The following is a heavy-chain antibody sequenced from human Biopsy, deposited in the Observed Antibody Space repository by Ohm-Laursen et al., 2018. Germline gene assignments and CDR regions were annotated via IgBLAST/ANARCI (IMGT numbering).Heavy chain of an antibody. D-gene: IGHD2-15*01. J-gene: IGHJ4*02. CDR3: GNEVHGRDY. CDR2: INQAGTT. V-gene: IGHV4-34*08. Sequence: GTLSLTWAVFGKTFSDYQWSWIRQPPGKGLEWIGQINQAGTTNYNPSLKSRVSISADASKYEFSLRLTSVTAADTAVYLCGNEVHGRDYWGLGAQVTVPS. CDR1: GKTFSDYQ.